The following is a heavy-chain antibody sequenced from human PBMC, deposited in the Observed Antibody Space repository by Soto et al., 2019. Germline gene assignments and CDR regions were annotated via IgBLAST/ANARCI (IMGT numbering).Heavy chain of an antibody. V-gene: IGHV3-21*01. J-gene: IGHJ4*02. CDR1: GFTFSSYS. Sequence: GGSLRLSCAASGFTFSSYSMNWVRQAPGKGLEWVSSISSSSSYIYYADSVKSRFTISRDNAKNSLYLQMNSLRAEDTAVYYCARDLRYCSGGSCYYFDYWGQGTLVTVSS. D-gene: IGHD2-15*01. CDR3: ARDLRYCSGGSCYYFDY. CDR2: ISSSSSYI.